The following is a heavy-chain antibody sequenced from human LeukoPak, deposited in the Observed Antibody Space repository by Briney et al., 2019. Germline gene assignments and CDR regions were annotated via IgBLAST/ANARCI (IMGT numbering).Heavy chain of an antibody. D-gene: IGHD6-6*01. Sequence: PSETLSLTCAVYGGSFSGFYWSWIRQPPKKGLEWIGEINHSGSTSYNPSLRSRVTISVDTSKNRFSLKVNSVTAADTAVYYCARGHVGSYVYYYYYGMDVWGQGTMVTVSS. CDR3: ARGHVGSYVYYYYYGMDV. CDR2: INHSGST. J-gene: IGHJ6*02. V-gene: IGHV4-34*01. CDR1: GGSFSGFY.